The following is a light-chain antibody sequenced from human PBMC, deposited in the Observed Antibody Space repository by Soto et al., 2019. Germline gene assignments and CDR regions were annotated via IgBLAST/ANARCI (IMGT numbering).Light chain of an antibody. V-gene: IGLV1-44*01. J-gene: IGLJ1*01. CDR3: AAWEDSLNGYV. Sequence: QSVLTQPPSASGTPGQRVTISWSGSSSNIGSNTVNWYQQLPGTAPKLLIYSNSQRPSGVPDRFSGSKSGTSASLAISGLQSEDEADYYCAAWEDSLNGYVFGTGTKRTVL. CDR1: SSNIGSNT. CDR2: SNS.